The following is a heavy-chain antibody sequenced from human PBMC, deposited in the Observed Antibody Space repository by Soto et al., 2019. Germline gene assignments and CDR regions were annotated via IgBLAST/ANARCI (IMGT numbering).Heavy chain of an antibody. CDR2: ISSSSTI. J-gene: IGHJ5*02. CDR3: AREWNPLNWFDP. CDR1: GCTFSSYS. D-gene: IGHD1-1*01. V-gene: IGHV3-48*02. Sequence: EVKLVESGGGLVQPGGSLRLSCAASGCTFSSYSMNWVRQAPGKGLEWVSYISSSSTIYYADSVKGRFTISRDNAKNSLYLQMNSLRDEDTAVYYCAREWNPLNWFDPWGQGTLVTVSS.